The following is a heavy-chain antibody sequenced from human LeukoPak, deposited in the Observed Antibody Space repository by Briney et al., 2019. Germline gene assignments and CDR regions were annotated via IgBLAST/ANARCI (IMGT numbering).Heavy chain of an antibody. CDR3: ARAPYYDFWSGFNDDYYYMDV. Sequence: GGSLRLSCAASGFTFSSYWMTWVRQAPGKGLEWVANINQDGSEKYYVDSVKGRFTISRDNSKNTLYLQMNSLRAEDTAVYYCARAPYYDFWSGFNDDYYYMDVWGKGTTVTVSS. CDR2: INQDGSEK. D-gene: IGHD3-3*01. V-gene: IGHV3-7*01. J-gene: IGHJ6*03. CDR1: GFTFSSYW.